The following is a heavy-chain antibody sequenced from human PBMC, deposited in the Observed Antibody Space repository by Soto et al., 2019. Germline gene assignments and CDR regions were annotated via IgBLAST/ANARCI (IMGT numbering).Heavy chain of an antibody. V-gene: IGHV3-21*01. CDR1: GFNFGAFS. J-gene: IGHJ4*02. CDR2: IDPTSTEI. Sequence: GGSRHLSCPSSGFNFGAFSLSWVRQAPGKGLEWVSSIDPTSTEIHYADSVEGRFSVYRDSTKNSLYLQMISLRFEDTGVYYCARDYLTGDPREAFDSWGQGTLVTV. D-gene: IGHD7-27*01. CDR3: ARDYLTGDPREAFDS.